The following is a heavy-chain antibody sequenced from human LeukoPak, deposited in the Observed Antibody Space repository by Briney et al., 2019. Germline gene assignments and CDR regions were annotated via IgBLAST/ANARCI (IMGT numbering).Heavy chain of an antibody. CDR3: AKEDSSVPRKYFQH. CDR2: VSGSGAST. V-gene: IGHV3-23*01. J-gene: IGHJ1*01. Sequence: GGTLRLSCAASGFTFSSYAKSWVRQAPGKRLEWVSAVSGSGASTYYADSVKGRFTISRDNSKNTLYLQMNSLRAEDTAVYYCAKEDSSVPRKYFQHWGQGTLVTVSS. CDR1: GFTFSSYA. D-gene: IGHD3-22*01.